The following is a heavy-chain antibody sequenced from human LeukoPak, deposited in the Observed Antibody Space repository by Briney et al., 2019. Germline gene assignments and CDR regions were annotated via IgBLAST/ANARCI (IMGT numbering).Heavy chain of an antibody. CDR3: ARDTGGGYSSGWYPLDY. V-gene: IGHV3-21*01. CDR1: GFTFSSYG. Sequence: GRSLRLSCAASGFTFSSYGMHWVRQAPGKGLEWVSSISSSSSYIYYADSVKGRFTISRDNAKNSLYLQMNSLRAEDTAVYYCARDTGGGYSSGWYPLDYWGQGTLVTVSS. J-gene: IGHJ4*02. CDR2: ISSSSSYI. D-gene: IGHD6-19*01.